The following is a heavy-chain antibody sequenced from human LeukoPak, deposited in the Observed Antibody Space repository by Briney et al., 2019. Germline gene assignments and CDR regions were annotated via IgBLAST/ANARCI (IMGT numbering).Heavy chain of an antibody. J-gene: IGHJ3*02. CDR1: GYTFTSYY. D-gene: IGHD3-10*01. V-gene: IGHV1-46*01. CDR3: AREYTGFPGAFDI. CDR2: INPSGGST. Sequence: ASVKVSCKASGYTFTSYYMHWVRQAPGQGLEWMGIINPSGGSTGYAQKFQGRVTMTRDTSTSTVYMELSSLRSEGTAVYYCAREYTGFPGAFDIWGQGTMVTVSS.